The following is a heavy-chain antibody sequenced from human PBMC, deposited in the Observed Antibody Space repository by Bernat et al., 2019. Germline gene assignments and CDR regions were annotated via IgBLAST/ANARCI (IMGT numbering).Heavy chain of an antibody. CDR2: ISAYNGNT. J-gene: IGHJ3*02. CDR1: GYTFTSYG. CDR3: ARNLLRYFDWLSPDGAFDI. Sequence: QVQLVQSGAEVKKPGASVKVSCKASGYTFTSYGISWVRQAPGQGLEWMGWISAYNGNTNYAQKLQGRVTMTTDTSTSTAYMGLRSLRSDDTAVYYCARNLLRYFDWLSPDGAFDIWGQGTMVTVSS. D-gene: IGHD3-9*01. V-gene: IGHV1-18*01.